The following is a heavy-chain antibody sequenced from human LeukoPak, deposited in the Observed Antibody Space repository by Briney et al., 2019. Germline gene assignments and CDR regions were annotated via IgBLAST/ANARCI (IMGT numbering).Heavy chain of an antibody. CDR3: ASGNYYGSGIKYYFDY. CDR2: TYYRSKWYN. J-gene: IGHJ4*02. D-gene: IGHD3-10*01. V-gene: IGHV6-1*01. Sequence: SQTLSLTCAISGDSFSSNSAAWNWIRQSPSRGLEWLGRTYYRSKWYNDYAVSVKSRITINPDTSKNQFSLQLNSVTPEDTAVYYCASGNYYGSGIKYYFDYWGQGTLVTVSS. CDR1: GDSFSSNSAA.